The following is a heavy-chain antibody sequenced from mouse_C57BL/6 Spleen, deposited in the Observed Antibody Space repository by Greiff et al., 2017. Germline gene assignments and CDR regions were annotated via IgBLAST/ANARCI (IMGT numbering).Heavy chain of an antibody. CDR3: ARGSSPYAMDY. Sequence: EVKLEESGPELVKPGASVTISCKASGYSFTGYYMHWVKQSHGNILDWIGYIYPYNGVSSYNQKFKGKATLTVDKSSSTAYMELRSLTSEDSAVYYCARGSSPYAMDYWGQGTSVTVSS. D-gene: IGHD1-1*01. J-gene: IGHJ4*01. CDR1: GYSFTGYY. CDR2: IYPYNGVS. V-gene: IGHV1-31*01.